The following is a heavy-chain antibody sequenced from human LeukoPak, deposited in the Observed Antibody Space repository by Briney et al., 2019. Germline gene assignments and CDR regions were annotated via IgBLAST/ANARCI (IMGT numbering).Heavy chain of an antibody. D-gene: IGHD6-25*01. V-gene: IGHV3-23*01. J-gene: IGHJ5*01. CDR2: ISAGGAGT. CDR3: ARLGHNSASDS. Sequence: GGSLRLSCAASGFTFSTFAANWARQAPGKGLEWVSAISAGGAGTYYADSVKGRLTISRDNPKSILYLQMHSLRAEDTAIYYCARLGHNSASDSWGQGTLVTVSS. CDR1: GFTFSTFA.